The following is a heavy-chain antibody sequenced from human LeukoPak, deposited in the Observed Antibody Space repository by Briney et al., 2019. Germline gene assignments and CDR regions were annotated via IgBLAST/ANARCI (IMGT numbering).Heavy chain of an antibody. D-gene: IGHD3-10*01. J-gene: IGHJ6*02. Sequence: GGSLRLSCAASGFTFSSYATLWVRQAPGKGLVWVAVISYDGSNKYYADSVKGRFTISRDNSKNTLYLQMNSLRAEDTAVYACACLLPYGPGSWYGMDGWGQGTTVTVSS. CDR2: ISYDGSNK. CDR3: ACLLPYGPGSWYGMDG. CDR1: GFTFSSYA. V-gene: IGHV3-30-3*01.